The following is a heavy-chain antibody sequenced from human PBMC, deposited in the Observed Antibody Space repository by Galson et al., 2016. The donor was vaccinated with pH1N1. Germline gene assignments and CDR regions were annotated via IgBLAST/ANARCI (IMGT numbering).Heavy chain of an antibody. CDR3: ARVAYGDYRGDFDY. V-gene: IGHV2-70*01. CDR2: IDWDDDK. D-gene: IGHD4-17*01. J-gene: IGHJ4*02. CDR1: GFSLSTSGMC. Sequence: PALVKPTQTLTLTCTFSGFSLSTSGMCVSWIRQPPGKALEWLALIDWDDDKYYSTSLTTRLTISKETTKNQVVLTMTNMDPVDTATYYCARVAYGDYRGDFDYGGQGTLVTVSS.